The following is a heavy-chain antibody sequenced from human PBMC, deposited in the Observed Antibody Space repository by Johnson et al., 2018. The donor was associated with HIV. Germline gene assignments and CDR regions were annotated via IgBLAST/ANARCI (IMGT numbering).Heavy chain of an antibody. V-gene: IGHV3-33*01. Sequence: QVHLVESGGGVVQPGRSLRLSCAASGFTFSSYGMHWVRQAPGKGLEWVAVIWYDGSNKYYADSVKGRFTISRDNSKNTLYLQMNSLRAEDTAVYYCASGAYSSGWSDYVDIWGQGTMVTVSS. CDR1: GFTFSSYG. CDR3: ASGAYSSGWSDYVDI. CDR2: IWYDGSNK. J-gene: IGHJ3*02. D-gene: IGHD6-19*01.